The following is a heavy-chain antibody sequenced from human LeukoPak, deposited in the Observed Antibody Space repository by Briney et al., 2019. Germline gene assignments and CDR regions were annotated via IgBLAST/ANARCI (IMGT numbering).Heavy chain of an antibody. D-gene: IGHD1-26*01. V-gene: IGHV3-48*03. CDR1: GFTFSSYE. CDR3: ARDQGGSYWLGAGYYFDY. Sequence: PGGSLRLSCAASGFTFSSYEMNWVRQAPGKGLEWVSYISSSGSTIYYADSVKGRFTISRDNAKNSLYLQMNSLRAEDTAVYYCARDQGGSYWLGAGYYFDYWGQGTLVTVSS. J-gene: IGHJ4*02. CDR2: ISSSGSTI.